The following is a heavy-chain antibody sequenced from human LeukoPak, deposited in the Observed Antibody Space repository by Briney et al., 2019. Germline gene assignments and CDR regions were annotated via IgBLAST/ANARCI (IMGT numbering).Heavy chain of an antibody. V-gene: IGHV4-59*12. Sequence: SETLSLTCTVSGGSISSYYWSWIRQPPGKGLEWIGYIYYSGSTNYNPSLKSRVTISVDTSKNQFSLKLSSVTAADTAVYYCARGRYCSSTSCYKNYFDYWGQGTLVTVSS. CDR3: ARGRYCSSTSCYKNYFDY. D-gene: IGHD2-2*02. CDR2: IYYSGST. CDR1: GGSISSYY. J-gene: IGHJ4*02.